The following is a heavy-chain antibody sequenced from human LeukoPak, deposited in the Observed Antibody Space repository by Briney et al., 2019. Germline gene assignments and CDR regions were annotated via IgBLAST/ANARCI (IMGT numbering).Heavy chain of an antibody. Sequence: SGTLSLTCTVSGGSISSDSYYWAWIRQPPGKGLEWIASIYYSGSTYYNPSLKSRVTISVDTSKNQFSLKLSSVTAADTAVYYCARSYRYKGWFDPWGQGTLVTVSS. J-gene: IGHJ5*02. V-gene: IGHV4-39*01. CDR3: ARSYRYKGWFDP. CDR2: IYYSGST. CDR1: GGSISSDSYY. D-gene: IGHD3-16*02.